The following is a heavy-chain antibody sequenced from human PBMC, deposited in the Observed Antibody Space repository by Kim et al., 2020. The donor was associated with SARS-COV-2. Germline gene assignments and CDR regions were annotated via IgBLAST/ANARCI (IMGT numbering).Heavy chain of an antibody. D-gene: IGHD2-8*01. J-gene: IGHJ3*02. V-gene: IGHV3-9*01. Sequence: GGSLRLSCAASGFTFDDYAMHWVRQVPGKGLEWVSGISWNSGSIGYADSVKGRFTISRDNAKNSLYLQMNSLRAEDTALYYCAKEGGNMVYDAFDIWGQGKMVTVSS. CDR2: ISWNSGSI. CDR1: GFTFDDYA. CDR3: AKEGGNMVYDAFDI.